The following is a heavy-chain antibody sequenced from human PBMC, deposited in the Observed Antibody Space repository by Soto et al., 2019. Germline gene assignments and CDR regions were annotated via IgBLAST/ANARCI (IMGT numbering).Heavy chain of an antibody. V-gene: IGHV1-2*06. CDR3: ARDWYYYDSSAYSKPVWYYYYGMDV. CDR2: PNPNSGDT. D-gene: IGHD3-22*01. J-gene: IGHJ6*02. Sequence: SVKSAGNASGYTFTNYDIHFVRQAPGQGLEWSGRPNPNSGDTSFAPKFQGRVTMTSDTSIRTAYMQLSSLRSDDTAVYYCARDWYYYDSSAYSKPVWYYYYGMDVWGQGTTVTGPS. CDR1: GYTFTNYD.